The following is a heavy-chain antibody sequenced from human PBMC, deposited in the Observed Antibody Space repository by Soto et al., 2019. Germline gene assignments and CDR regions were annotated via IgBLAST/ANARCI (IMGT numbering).Heavy chain of an antibody. D-gene: IGHD6-19*01. CDR1: GYTFTSYG. CDR2: ISAYNGNT. J-gene: IGHJ3*02. CDR3: ARLQHPEGYGSGWSGAFDI. V-gene: IGHV1-18*01. Sequence: ASVKVSCKASGYTFTSYGISWVRQAPGQGLEWMGWISAYNGNTNYAQKLQGRVTMTTDTSTSTAYMELRSLRSDDTAVYYCARLQHPEGYGSGWSGAFDIWGQGTMVTVSS.